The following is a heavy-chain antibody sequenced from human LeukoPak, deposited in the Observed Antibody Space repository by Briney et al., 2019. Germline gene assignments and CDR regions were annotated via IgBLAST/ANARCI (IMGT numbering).Heavy chain of an antibody. CDR2: ISAYNGNT. J-gene: IGHJ4*02. V-gene: IGHV1-18*01. D-gene: IGHD3-9*01. CDR1: GYTFTSYG. Sequence: ASVKVSCKASGYTFTSYGISWVRRAPGQGLEWMGWISAYNGNTNYAQKLQGRVTMTTDTSTSTAYMELRSLRSDDTAVYYCAREARITISQGFDYWGQGTLVTVSS. CDR3: AREARITISQGFDY.